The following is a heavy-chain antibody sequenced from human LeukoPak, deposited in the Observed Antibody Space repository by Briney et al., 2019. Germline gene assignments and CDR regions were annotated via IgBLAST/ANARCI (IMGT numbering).Heavy chain of an antibody. V-gene: IGHV3-48*01. CDR3: ARAASSGYSRSY. Sequence: GGSLRLSCTASGFTFGDYAMSWFRRAPGKGLEWVSYISSSSSTIYYADSVKGRFTISRDNAKNSLYLQMNSLRAEDTAVYYCARAASSGYSRSYWGPGTLVTVSS. CDR1: GFTFGDYA. CDR2: ISSSSSTI. J-gene: IGHJ4*02. D-gene: IGHD3-22*01.